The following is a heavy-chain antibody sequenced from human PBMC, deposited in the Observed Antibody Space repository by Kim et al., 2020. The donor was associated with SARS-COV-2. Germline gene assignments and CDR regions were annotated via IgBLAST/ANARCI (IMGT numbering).Heavy chain of an antibody. CDR1: GFTFSSYA. V-gene: IGHV3-30*04. CDR3: ARGGGYNGPFDY. D-gene: IGHD5-12*01. CDR2: ISYDGSNK. Sequence: GGSLRLSCAASGFTFSSYAMHWVRQAPGKGLEWVAVISYDGSNKYYADSVKGRFTISRDNSKNTLYWQMNSVRAEDTAVYCCARGGGYNGPFDYWGQGTLVTVSS. J-gene: IGHJ4*02.